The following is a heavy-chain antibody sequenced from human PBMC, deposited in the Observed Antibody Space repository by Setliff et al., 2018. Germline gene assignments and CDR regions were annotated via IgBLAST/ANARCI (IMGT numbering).Heavy chain of an antibody. J-gene: IGHJ4*02. Sequence: SETLSLTCAVSDFSISSGYYWGWIRQPPGKGLEWIGSIYHSGSTYYNPSLKSRVTISVDTSKNQFSLKLSSVTAADTAVYYCAREGGSSGYRVYYFDYWGQGTLVTVSS. V-gene: IGHV4-38-2*02. CDR2: IYHSGST. CDR3: AREGGSSGYRVYYFDY. D-gene: IGHD3-22*01. CDR1: DFSISSGYY.